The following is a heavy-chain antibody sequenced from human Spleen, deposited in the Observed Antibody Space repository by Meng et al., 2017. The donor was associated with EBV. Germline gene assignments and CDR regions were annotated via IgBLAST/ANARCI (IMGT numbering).Heavy chain of an antibody. D-gene: IGHD3-22*01. CDR3: ARGSSGYFSIDL. CDR2: IFHSGNT. Sequence: QVQRQEPGPGLVKPSGTLSLTCAASGDSISSNWWSWVRQPPGKGLEWIGEIFHSGNTNYNPSLKSRVALSVDKSKNQISLNLNSVTAADTALYYCARGSSGYFSIDLWGQGTLVTVSS. CDR1: GDSISSNW. V-gene: IGHV4-4*02. J-gene: IGHJ5*02.